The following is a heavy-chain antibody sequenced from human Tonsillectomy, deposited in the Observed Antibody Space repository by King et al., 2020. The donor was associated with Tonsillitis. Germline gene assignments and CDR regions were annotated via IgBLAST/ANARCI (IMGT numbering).Heavy chain of an antibody. J-gene: IGHJ6*02. V-gene: IGHV3-21*01. Sequence: QLVQSGGGLVKPGGSLRLSCAASGFTFSSYSMNWVRQAPGKGLEWVSSISSSSSYIYYADSVKGRFTISRDNAKNSLYLQMNSLRAEDTAVYYCARANAVDTAMAYSYYYYGRDVWGQGTTVTVSS. CDR2: ISSSSSYI. CDR3: ARANAVDTAMAYSYYYYGRDV. CDR1: GFTFSSYS. D-gene: IGHD5-18*01.